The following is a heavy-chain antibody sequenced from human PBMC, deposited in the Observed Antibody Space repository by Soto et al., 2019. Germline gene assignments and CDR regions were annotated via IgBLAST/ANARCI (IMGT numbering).Heavy chain of an antibody. CDR1: GYTFTSHG. D-gene: IGHD3-3*01. Sequence: GASVKVSCKASGYTFTSHGISWVRQAPGQGLEWMGWISAYNGNTNYAQKLQGRVTMTTDTSTSTAYMELRSLRSDDTAVYYCARESGVDYDFWSGYLAGYYYYYGMDVWGQGTTVTVSS. J-gene: IGHJ6*02. V-gene: IGHV1-18*01. CDR3: ARESGVDYDFWSGYLAGYYYYYGMDV. CDR2: ISAYNGNT.